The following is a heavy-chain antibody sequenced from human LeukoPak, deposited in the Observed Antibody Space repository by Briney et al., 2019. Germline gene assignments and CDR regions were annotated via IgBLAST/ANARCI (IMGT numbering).Heavy chain of an antibody. Sequence: AASVKVSCKASGYAFTGYYMHWVRQAPGQGLEWMGWINPNSGGTNYAQKFQGRVTMTRDTSISTAYMELSRLRSDDTAVYYCARGRDRIHGTDVWGKGTTVTVSS. CDR3: ARGRDRIHGTDV. CDR2: INPNSGGT. CDR1: GYAFTGYY. D-gene: IGHD2-15*01. V-gene: IGHV1-2*02. J-gene: IGHJ6*04.